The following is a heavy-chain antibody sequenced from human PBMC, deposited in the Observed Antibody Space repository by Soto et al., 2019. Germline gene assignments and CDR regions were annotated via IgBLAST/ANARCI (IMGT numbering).Heavy chain of an antibody. V-gene: IGHV5-51*01. CDR2: IYPGDSDT. CDR1: GYSFSSYW. J-gene: IGHJ4*02. Sequence: PGESLKISCKGSGYSFSSYWTGWVRQMPGKGLEWMGIIYPGDSDTRYSPSFQGQVTISADKSISTAYLQWSSLKASYTATYHCAKTYYYDSSGYFQRYYFDYWGQGTLVTVSS. CDR3: AKTYYYDSSGYFQRYYFDY. D-gene: IGHD3-22*01.